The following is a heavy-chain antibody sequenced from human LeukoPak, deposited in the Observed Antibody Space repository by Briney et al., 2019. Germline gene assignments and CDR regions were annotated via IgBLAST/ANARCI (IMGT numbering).Heavy chain of an antibody. CDR1: GGSIRSYH. CDR3: SRREDSGTSGYYGL. V-gene: IGHV4-59*08. D-gene: IGHD3-22*01. CDR2: IHYSGFT. J-gene: IGHJ4*02. Sequence: PSETLSLTCTVSGGSIRSYHWSWIRQPPGKGLEWIAYIHYSGFTNYNPSLKSRVTISVDTSKNQLSLKLNSVTAADTAVYYCSRREDSGTSGYYGLWGQGTLVTVSS.